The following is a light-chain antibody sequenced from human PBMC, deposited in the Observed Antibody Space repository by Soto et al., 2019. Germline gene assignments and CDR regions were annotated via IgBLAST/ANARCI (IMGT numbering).Light chain of an antibody. V-gene: IGLV2-14*01. J-gene: IGLJ1*01. CDR3: STYTSSGTLVV. Sequence: QSALTQPASVSGSPGQSITISCTGTSSDVGAHNYVSWYQQHPGKAPKLMIYEVSNRPSGVSNRFSGSKSGNTASLTISGLQAEDEADYYCSTYTSSGTLVVFGTGTKLTV. CDR2: EVS. CDR1: SSDVGAHNY.